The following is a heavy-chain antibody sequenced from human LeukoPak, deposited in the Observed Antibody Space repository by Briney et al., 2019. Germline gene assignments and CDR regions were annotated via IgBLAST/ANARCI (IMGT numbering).Heavy chain of an antibody. CDR2: ISGSGGST. V-gene: IGHV3-23*01. J-gene: IGHJ4*02. CDR1: GFTFSSYA. CDR3: AKGTTYYDILTGYGYPYYFDY. D-gene: IGHD3-9*01. Sequence: GGSLRLSCAASGFTFSSYAMSWVRQAPGKGLEWVSAISGSGGSTYYADSVKGRFTISRDNSKNTLYVQMNGLRAEDTATYYCAKGTTYYDILTGYGYPYYFDYWGQGTLVTVSS.